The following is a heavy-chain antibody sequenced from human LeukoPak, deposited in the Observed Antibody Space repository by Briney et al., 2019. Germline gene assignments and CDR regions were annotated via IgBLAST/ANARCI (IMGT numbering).Heavy chain of an antibody. CDR3: ARASPRIAARPLDY. V-gene: IGHV3-7*01. Sequence: GGSLRLSCAASGFTFSSYWMSWVRQAPGKGLEWVANIKHDGDEKYYVDSVRGRFTISRDNAKSSLYLQMNSLRAEDTAAYYCARASPRIAARPLDYWGQGTLVTVSS. CDR2: IKHDGDEK. D-gene: IGHD6-6*01. CDR1: GFTFSSYW. J-gene: IGHJ4*02.